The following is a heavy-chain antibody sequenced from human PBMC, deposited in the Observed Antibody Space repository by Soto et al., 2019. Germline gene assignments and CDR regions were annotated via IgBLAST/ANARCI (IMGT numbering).Heavy chain of an antibody. CDR2: INWDGTGT. D-gene: IGHD6-19*01. J-gene: IGHJ4*01. V-gene: IGHV3-43*01. Sequence: GGSLRLSCVASGFTFDDYSMHWVRQVPGKGLEWVSLINWDGTGTYYADSVKGRFTISRDNNKNSLYLQMNSLRTEDTALYYCTKDFYTVAVTPDFDYWGPGTKLTV. CDR3: TKDFYTVAVTPDFDY. CDR1: GFTFDDYS.